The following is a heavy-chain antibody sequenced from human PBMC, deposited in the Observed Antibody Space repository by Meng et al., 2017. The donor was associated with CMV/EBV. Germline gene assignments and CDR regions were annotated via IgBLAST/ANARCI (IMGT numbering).Heavy chain of an antibody. CDR3: ARDGYSSGWFGY. D-gene: IGHD6-19*01. Sequence: NAAGGHSSSYAISWVRQAPGQGLEWMGGIIPIFGTANYAQKFQGRVTITTDESTSTAYMELSSLRSEDTAVYYCARDGYSSGWFGYWGQGTLVTVSS. CDR2: IIPIFGTA. CDR1: GGHSSSYA. J-gene: IGHJ4*02. V-gene: IGHV1-69*05.